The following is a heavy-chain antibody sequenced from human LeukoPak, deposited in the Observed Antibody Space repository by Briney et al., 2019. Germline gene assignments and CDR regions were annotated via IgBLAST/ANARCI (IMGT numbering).Heavy chain of an antibody. J-gene: IGHJ4*02. CDR3: ARASGSGIPFDY. D-gene: IGHD3-10*01. V-gene: IGHV3-66*01. CDR2: IYSGGST. CDR1: GVTVSRNY. Sequence: GGSLRLSCAASGVTVSRNYMSWVRQAPGKGVEWVSVIYSGGSTYYSDSVKGRFTISRDKSKNKLYLKNKRMGAEDTAVYYCARASGSGIPFDYCGQGTLVTVSS.